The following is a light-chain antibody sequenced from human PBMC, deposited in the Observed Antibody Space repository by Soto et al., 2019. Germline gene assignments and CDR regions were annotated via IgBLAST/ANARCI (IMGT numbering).Light chain of an antibody. J-gene: IGKJ1*01. Sequence: ETVLTQSPGTLSLSPGERATLSCRASQSVTSSYLAWYQQKPCQAPRLLIYGASSRATDIPDRFSGSGSGTDFTLTISRLEPEDFAVYYCQEYGSSRTFGQGTKVEIK. CDR1: QSVTSSY. CDR3: QEYGSSRT. V-gene: IGKV3-20*01. CDR2: GAS.